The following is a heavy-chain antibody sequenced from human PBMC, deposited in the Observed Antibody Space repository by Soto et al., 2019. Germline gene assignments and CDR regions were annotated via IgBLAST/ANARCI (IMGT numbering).Heavy chain of an antibody. CDR3: ARRPYYYDSSGYYDY. V-gene: IGHV1-69*13. Sequence: SVKVSCKASGGTFSSYAISWVRQAPGQGLEWMGGIIPIFGTANYAQKFQGRVTITADESTSTAYMELSSLRSEDTAVYYCARRPYYYDSSGYYDYWGQGTLVTVS. J-gene: IGHJ4*02. CDR1: GGTFSSYA. D-gene: IGHD3-22*01. CDR2: IIPIFGTA.